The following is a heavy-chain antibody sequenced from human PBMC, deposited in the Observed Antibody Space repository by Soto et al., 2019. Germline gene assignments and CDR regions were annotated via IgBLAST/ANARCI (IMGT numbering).Heavy chain of an antibody. V-gene: IGHV4-59*08. Sequence: SETLSLTCTVSGGSISSYYWSWIRQPPGKGLEWIGYIYYSGSTNYNPSLKSRVTISVDTSKNQFSLKLSSVTAADTAVYYCARKDDILTGYTPWGQGTLVTVSS. CDR3: ARKDDILTGYTP. D-gene: IGHD3-9*01. CDR2: IYYSGST. CDR1: GGSISSYY. J-gene: IGHJ5*02.